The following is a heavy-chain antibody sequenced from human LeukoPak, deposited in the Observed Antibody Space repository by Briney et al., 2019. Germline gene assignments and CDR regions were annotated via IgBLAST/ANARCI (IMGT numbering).Heavy chain of an antibody. D-gene: IGHD2-2*01. CDR2: MNPNSGNT. CDR1: GYIFTTYD. CDR3: AREGRGYCSSTSCYMQHFDY. Sequence: PGASVKFSCKASGYIFTTYDINWVRQATGQGLEWMRWMNPNSGNTGYAQKFQGRVTITRKTSISTAYMELSSLRSEDTAVYYCAREGRGYCSSTSCYMQHFDYWGQGTLVTVSS. J-gene: IGHJ4*02. V-gene: IGHV1-8*03.